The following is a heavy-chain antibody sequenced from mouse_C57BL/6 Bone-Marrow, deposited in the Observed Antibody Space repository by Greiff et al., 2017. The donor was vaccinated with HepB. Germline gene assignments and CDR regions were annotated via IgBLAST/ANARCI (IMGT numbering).Heavy chain of an antibody. D-gene: IGHD3-2*02. CDR3: ARRDSSGYWFAY. J-gene: IGHJ3*01. Sequence: EVKLQQSGPVLVKPGASVKMSCKASGYTFTDYYMNWVKQSHGKSLEWIGVINPYNGDTNYNGKFKGKATLTADKSSSTAYMQLSSLTSEDSAVYFCARRDSSGYWFAYWGQGTLVTVSA. V-gene: IGHV1-19*01. CDR1: GYTFTDYY. CDR2: INPYNGDT.